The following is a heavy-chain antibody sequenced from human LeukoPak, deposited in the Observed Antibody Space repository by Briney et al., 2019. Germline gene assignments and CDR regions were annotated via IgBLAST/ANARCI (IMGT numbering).Heavy chain of an antibody. D-gene: IGHD3-3*01. Sequence: PSETLSLTCTVSGGSISSSSYYWGWIRQPPGKGLEWIGNIYYSGSTYYNPSLKSRVTISVDTSKNQFSLKLSSVTAADTAVYYCARRFLTIDNWFDPWGQGTLVTVSS. J-gene: IGHJ5*02. V-gene: IGHV4-39*01. CDR2: IYYSGST. CDR1: GGSISSSSYY. CDR3: ARRFLTIDNWFDP.